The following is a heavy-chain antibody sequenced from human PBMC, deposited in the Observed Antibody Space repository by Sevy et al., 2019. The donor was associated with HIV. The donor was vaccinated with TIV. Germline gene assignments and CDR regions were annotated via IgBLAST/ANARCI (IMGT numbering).Heavy chain of an antibody. CDR1: GFTFSSYG. V-gene: IGHV3-33*01. J-gene: IGHJ4*02. CDR2: IWYDGSNK. CDR3: ARESRPSSGYYLEVGY. D-gene: IGHD3-22*01. Sequence: GGSLRLSCAASGFTFSSYGMHWVRQAPGKGLEWVAVIWYDGSNKYYADSVKGRFTSSRDNSKNTLYLQMNSLRAEDTAVYYCARESRPSSGYYLEVGYWGQGTLVTVSS.